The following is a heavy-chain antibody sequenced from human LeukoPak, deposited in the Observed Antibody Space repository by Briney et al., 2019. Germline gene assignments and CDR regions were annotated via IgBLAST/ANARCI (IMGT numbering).Heavy chain of an antibody. D-gene: IGHD6-19*01. CDR1: GGSFSGYY. Sequence: SETLSLTCAVYGGSFSGYYWSWIRQPPGKGLEWIGEINHSGSTNYNPSLKSRVTISVDTSKNQFSLKLSSVTAADTAVYYCARFAVAGTQYYYYYMDVWGKGTTVTVSS. CDR3: ARFAVAGTQYYYYYMDV. J-gene: IGHJ6*03. V-gene: IGHV4-34*01. CDR2: INHSGST.